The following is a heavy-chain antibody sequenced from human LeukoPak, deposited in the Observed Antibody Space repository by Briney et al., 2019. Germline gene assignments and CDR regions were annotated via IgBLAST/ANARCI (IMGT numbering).Heavy chain of an antibody. J-gene: IGHJ4*02. CDR3: ARTRVVAARHFDY. CDR2: INPNSGGT. D-gene: IGHD6-6*01. Sequence: ASVKVSCKASGYTFTGYYMHWVRQAPGQGLEWMGRINPNSGGTNYAQKFQGRVTMTRDTSISTAYMELNRLRSDDTAVYYCARTRVVAARHFDYWGQGTLVTVSP. V-gene: IGHV1-2*06. CDR1: GYTFTGYY.